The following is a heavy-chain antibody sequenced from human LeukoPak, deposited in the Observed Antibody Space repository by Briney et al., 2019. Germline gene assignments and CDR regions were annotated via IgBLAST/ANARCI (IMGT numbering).Heavy chain of an antibody. D-gene: IGHD3-9*01. CDR1: GYTFTSYG. J-gene: IGHJ5*02. V-gene: IGHV1-18*01. CDR3: ARVDEADPDILTVYLTTNWFDP. Sequence: GSVKVSCKASGYTFTSYGMSWVRQAPGQGLEWMGWISEDNGNTNYAEKVKGRVTMTRDTTKSTAYMEMKRLREDDTAVYYCARVDEADPDILTVYLTTNWFDPWGQGTLVTVSS. CDR2: ISEDNGNT.